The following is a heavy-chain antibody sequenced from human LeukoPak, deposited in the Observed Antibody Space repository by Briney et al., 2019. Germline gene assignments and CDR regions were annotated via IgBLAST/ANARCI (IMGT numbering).Heavy chain of an antibody. CDR1: GDSVSSNSAA. D-gene: IGHD6-19*01. CDR3: ARDFFGYGSGELPHAFDI. J-gene: IGHJ3*02. V-gene: IGHV6-1*01. CDR2: TYYRSKWYN. Sequence: SQTLSLTCAISGDSVSSNSAAWNWIRQSPSRGLEWLGRTYYRSKWYNDYAVSVKSRITINPDTSKNQFSLQLNSVTPEDTAVYYCARDFFGYGSGELPHAFDIWGQGTMVTVSS.